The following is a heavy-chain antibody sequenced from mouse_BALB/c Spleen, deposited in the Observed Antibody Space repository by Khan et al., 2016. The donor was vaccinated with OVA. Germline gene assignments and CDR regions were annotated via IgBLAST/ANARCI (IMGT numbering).Heavy chain of an antibody. D-gene: IGHD2-1*01. CDR1: GYTFTTYW. J-gene: IGHJ3*01. V-gene: IGHV1-7*01. CDR2: IDPSTGYI. Sequence: QVQLKQSGAELAKPGASVKMSCKASGYTFTTYWMHWVKKRPGQGLEWIGYIDPSTGYIEYNQKFKDKATLTTDKSSTTAFMPLSSLTSEDSAVYYCARRGIDGIFVYWGQGTLVTVSA. CDR3: ARRGIDGIFVY.